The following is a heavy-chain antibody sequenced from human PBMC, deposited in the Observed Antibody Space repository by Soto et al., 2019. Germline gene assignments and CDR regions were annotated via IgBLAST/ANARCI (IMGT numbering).Heavy chain of an antibody. CDR2: IYWDGDK. J-gene: IGHJ4*02. CDR3: AYLPQWEGNTR. V-gene: IGHV2-5*02. CDR1: GFSLSTSGVG. D-gene: IGHD1-26*01. Sequence: QITLKESGPTVVKPTQTLTLTCSFSGFSLSTSGVGVGWIRQPPGKALEWLALIYWDGDKRYSPSLKSRLTITKDTSKTQVVLTLTNRDPVDPATYDCAYLPQWEGNTRWGQGTLVTVSS.